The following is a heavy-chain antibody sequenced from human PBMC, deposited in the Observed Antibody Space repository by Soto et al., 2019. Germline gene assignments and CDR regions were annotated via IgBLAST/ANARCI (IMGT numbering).Heavy chain of an antibody. V-gene: IGHV5-51*01. J-gene: IGHJ6*02. CDR2: IYPGDSDT. Sequence: PRGALKISCKGSGYSFTTYWIGWGRQKPGKGLEWMGIIYPGDSDTRYSPSFQGQVTISADKSISTAYLQWSSLKASDTAMYYCALTGTRRGYYYGMDVWGQGTTVTVSS. CDR1: GYSFTTYW. D-gene: IGHD1-20*01. CDR3: ALTGTRRGYYYGMDV.